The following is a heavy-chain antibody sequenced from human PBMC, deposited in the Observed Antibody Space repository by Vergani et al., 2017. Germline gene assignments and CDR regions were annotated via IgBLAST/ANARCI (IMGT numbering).Heavy chain of an antibody. V-gene: IGHV4-34*01. CDR3: ASIARAPTRRNPPPDY. CDR1: GGSFSDYY. J-gene: IGHJ4*02. CDR2: VNHGGST. Sequence: QVQLQEWGAGLLKTSETLSLTCGVSGGSFSDYYWSWIRQAPGMGLEWIGEVNHGGSTNYNPSLKSRVSISEDTSKNQFSLQLTSVTAADSALYFCASIARAPTRRNPPPDYWGQGILVTVSS. D-gene: IGHD3-16*02.